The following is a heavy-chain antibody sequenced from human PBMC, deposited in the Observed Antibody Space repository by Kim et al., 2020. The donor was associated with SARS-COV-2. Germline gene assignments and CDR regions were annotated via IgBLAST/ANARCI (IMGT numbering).Heavy chain of an antibody. J-gene: IGHJ4*02. D-gene: IGHD6-13*01. CDR1: GFTVSSNY. CDR3: ARRYNTSWVHDY. Sequence: GGSLRLSCAASGFTVSSNYMSWVRQAPGKGLEWVSVIYRGGNTYYADSVKGRFTITRDTSKNTLYLQMNSLRAEDTAVYCCARRYNTSWVHDYWGQGTLVTVSS. V-gene: IGHV3-53*01. CDR2: IYRGGNT.